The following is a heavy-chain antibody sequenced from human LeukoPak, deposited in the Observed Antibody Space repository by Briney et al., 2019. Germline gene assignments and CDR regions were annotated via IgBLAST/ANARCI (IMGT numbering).Heavy chain of an antibody. CDR1: GFTFSSYS. J-gene: IGHJ3*02. V-gene: IGHV3-21*01. CDR3: ARYSSSSSDAFDI. D-gene: IGHD6-6*01. CDR2: ISSSSSYI. Sequence: GGSLRLSCAASGFTFSSYSMTWVRQAPGKGLEWVSFISSSSSYIHYADSVKGRFTISRDNAKNSLYLQMNSLGAEDTAVYYCARYSSSSSDAFDIWGQGTMVTVSS.